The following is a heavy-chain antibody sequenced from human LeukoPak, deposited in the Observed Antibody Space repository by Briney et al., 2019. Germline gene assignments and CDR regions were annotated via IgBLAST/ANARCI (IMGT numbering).Heavy chain of an antibody. D-gene: IGHD1-26*01. CDR2: FDPEDGET. V-gene: IGHV1-24*01. J-gene: IGHJ4*02. CDR1: GYTLTELS. Sequence: LGASVKVSCKVSGYTLTELSMHWVRQAPGKGLEWMGGFDPEDGETIYAQKFQGRVTMTEDTSTDTAYMELSSLRSEDTAVYYCATCIVGATHFDYWGQGTLVTVSS. CDR3: ATCIVGATHFDY.